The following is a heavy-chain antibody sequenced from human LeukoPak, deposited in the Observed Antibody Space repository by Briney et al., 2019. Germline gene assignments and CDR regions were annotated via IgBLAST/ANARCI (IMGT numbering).Heavy chain of an antibody. J-gene: IGHJ5*02. CDR2: INPNSGGT. V-gene: IGHV1-2*02. CDR3: ARGLTLSYYDFWSGFWFWFDP. Sequence: ASVKVSCKASGYTFTGYYMHWVRQAPGQGLEWMGWINPNSGGTNYAQKFQGRVTMTRDTSISTAYMELSSLRSEDTAVYYCARGLTLSYYDFWSGFWFWFDPWGQGTLVTVSS. CDR1: GYTFTGYY. D-gene: IGHD3-3*01.